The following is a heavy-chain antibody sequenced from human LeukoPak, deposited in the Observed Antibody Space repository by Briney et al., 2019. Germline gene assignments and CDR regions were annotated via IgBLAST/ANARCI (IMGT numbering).Heavy chain of an antibody. Sequence: GGSLRLSCGASGFTFSNHWMHWVRQVPGKGLVWASRINGDGSRTSYADSVKGRFTISRDNAKNTVYLQMNSLRAEDTALYYCARDRGSTEFDYWGQGTLVTVSS. CDR2: INGDGSRT. CDR1: GFTFSNHW. CDR3: ARDRGSTEFDY. V-gene: IGHV3-74*01. D-gene: IGHD2-2*01. J-gene: IGHJ4*02.